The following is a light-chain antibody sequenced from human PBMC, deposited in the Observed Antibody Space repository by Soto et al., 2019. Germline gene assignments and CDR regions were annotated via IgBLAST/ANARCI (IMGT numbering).Light chain of an antibody. Sequence: QSALTQPPSASGSPGQSVAISCTGTSSDVGGYNYVSWYQQHPGKAPKLMIYEVNKRPSGVPDRFSGSKSGNTASLTVSGLPAEDEADYYCSSYAGSSNVFGTGTKHTVL. CDR1: SSDVGGYNY. CDR2: EVN. V-gene: IGLV2-8*01. CDR3: SSYAGSSNV. J-gene: IGLJ1*01.